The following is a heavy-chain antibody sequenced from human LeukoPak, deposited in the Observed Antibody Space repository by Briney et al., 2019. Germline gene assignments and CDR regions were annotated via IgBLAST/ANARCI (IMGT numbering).Heavy chain of an antibody. D-gene: IGHD1-26*01. Sequence: SGPALVKPTQPLTLTSTFSGFSFSTRGMCVNWIRQPPAKALEWLARIDWDDDKYYSTSLKTRLTISKDTSKNQVVLTMTNMDPVDTATYYCARTAGATTPDYWGQGTLVTVSS. J-gene: IGHJ4*02. CDR2: IDWDDDK. CDR3: ARTAGATTPDY. V-gene: IGHV2-70*11. CDR1: GFSFSTRGMC.